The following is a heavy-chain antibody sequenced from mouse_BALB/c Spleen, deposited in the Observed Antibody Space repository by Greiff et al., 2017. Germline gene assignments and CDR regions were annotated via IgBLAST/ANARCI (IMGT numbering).Heavy chain of an antibody. D-gene: IGHD1-1*01. V-gene: IGHV2-6-7*01. J-gene: IGHJ1*01. CDR1: GFSLTGYG. CDR3: ARPYYYGSSYEWYFDV. CDR2: IWGDGST. Sequence: QVQLKQSGPGLVAPSQSLSITCTVSGFSLTGYGVNWVRQPPGKGLEWLGMIWGDGSTDYNSALKSRLSISKDNSKSQVFLKMNSLQTDDTARYYCARPYYYGSSYEWYFDVWGAGTTVTVSS.